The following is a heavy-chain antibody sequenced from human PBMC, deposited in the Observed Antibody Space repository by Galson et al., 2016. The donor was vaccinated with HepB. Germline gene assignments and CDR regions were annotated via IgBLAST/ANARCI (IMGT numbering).Heavy chain of an antibody. CDR3: AGDYGGYKQFDY. D-gene: IGHD5-24*01. Sequence: SETLSLTCTVSGGSISDYYWSWIREPPGKGLEWIGYIHYSGGSTDSNPSLKSRVTISVDTSKNQFSLKLTSVTAADTAVYYCAGDYGGYKQFDYWGQGTLVTVSS. CDR2: IHYSGGST. V-gene: IGHV4-59*01. J-gene: IGHJ4*02. CDR1: GGSISDYY.